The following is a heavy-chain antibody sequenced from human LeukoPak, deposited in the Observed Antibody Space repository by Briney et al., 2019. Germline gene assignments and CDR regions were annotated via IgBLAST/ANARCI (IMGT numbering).Heavy chain of an antibody. CDR1: GYTFTNYY. CDR2: INPSGGST. J-gene: IGHJ4*02. Sequence: ASVKVSCKASGYTFTNYYMHWVRQAPGQGLEWMGIINPSGGSTTYAQKFQGRVTITADKSTSTAYMELSSLRSEDTAVYYCARGGFHLGELSFVPGKFLDYWGQGTLVIVSS. D-gene: IGHD3-16*02. V-gene: IGHV1-46*01. CDR3: ARGGFHLGELSFVPGKFLDY.